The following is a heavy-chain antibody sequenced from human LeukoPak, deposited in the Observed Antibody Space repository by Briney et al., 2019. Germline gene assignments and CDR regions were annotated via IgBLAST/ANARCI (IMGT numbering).Heavy chain of an antibody. J-gene: IGHJ4*02. Sequence: PGRSLRLSCAASGFTFSSYWMHWVRQVPGKGLVWVSRISGDGSTTRYADSVKGRFTISRDNAKNTLFLQMSSLRAEDTAVYYCARDNNWNYPDYWGQGTLVTVSS. V-gene: IGHV3-74*01. D-gene: IGHD1-7*01. CDR2: ISGDGSTT. CDR1: GFTFSSYW. CDR3: ARDNNWNYPDY.